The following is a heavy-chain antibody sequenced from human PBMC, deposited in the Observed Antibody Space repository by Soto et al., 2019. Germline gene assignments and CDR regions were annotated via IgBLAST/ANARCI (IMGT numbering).Heavy chain of an antibody. Sequence: SETLSLTCTVSGGSISSYYWSWIRQPPGKGLEWIGYIYYSGSTNYNPSLKSRVTISVDTSKNQFSLKLSSVTAADTAVYYCARLQVDTAMVNWAFDIWGQGTMVTVSS. J-gene: IGHJ3*02. CDR2: IYYSGST. V-gene: IGHV4-59*08. CDR3: ARLQVDTAMVNWAFDI. CDR1: GGSISSYY. D-gene: IGHD5-18*01.